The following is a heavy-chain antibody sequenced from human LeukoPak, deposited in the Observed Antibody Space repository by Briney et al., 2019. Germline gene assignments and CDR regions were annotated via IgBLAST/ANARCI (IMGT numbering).Heavy chain of an antibody. Sequence: SETLSLTCTVSGGSISSYYWSWIRQPPGKGLEWSGYIYYSGSTNYNPSLKSRVTISVDTSKNQFSLKLSSVTAADTAVYYCARSRGYSVTADYWGQGTLVTVSS. CDR2: IYYSGST. V-gene: IGHV4-59*08. CDR1: GGSISSYY. J-gene: IGHJ4*02. D-gene: IGHD5-18*01. CDR3: ARSRGYSVTADY.